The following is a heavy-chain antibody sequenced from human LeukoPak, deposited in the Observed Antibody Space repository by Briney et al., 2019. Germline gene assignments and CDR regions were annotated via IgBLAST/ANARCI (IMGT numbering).Heavy chain of an antibody. V-gene: IGHV3-53*01. Sequence: GGSLRLSCAASGFTVSSNYMSWVRQAPGKGLEWVSVIYSGGSTYYADSVKGRFTISRDNSKSTLYLQMNSLRAEDTAVYYCARAESLHRWSGEWDYYYYMDVWGKGTTVTVSS. CDR3: ARAESLHRWSGEWDYYYYMDV. D-gene: IGHD3-10*01. J-gene: IGHJ6*03. CDR1: GFTVSSNY. CDR2: IYSGGST.